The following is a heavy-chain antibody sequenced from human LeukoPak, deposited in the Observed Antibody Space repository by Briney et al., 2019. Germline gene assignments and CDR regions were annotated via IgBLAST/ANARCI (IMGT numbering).Heavy chain of an antibody. V-gene: IGHV4-39*07. CDR2: IYYSGST. CDR3: ARKVNNWNDEANRFDP. J-gene: IGHJ5*02. CDR1: GGSISSGGYY. Sequence: SQTLSLTCTVSGGSISSGGYYWSWIRQHPGKGLEWIGSIYYSGSTYYNPSLKSRVTISVDTSKNQFSLKLSSVTAADTAVYYCARKVNNWNDEANRFDPWGQGTLVTVSS. D-gene: IGHD1-20*01.